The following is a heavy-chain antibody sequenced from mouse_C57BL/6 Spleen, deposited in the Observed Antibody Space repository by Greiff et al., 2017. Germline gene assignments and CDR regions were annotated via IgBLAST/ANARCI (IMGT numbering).Heavy chain of an antibody. CDR1: GFSLSTSNLG. V-gene: IGHV8-5*01. J-gene: IGHJ2*01. Sequence: QVTLKESGPGILQPSQTLSLTCSFSGFSLSTSNLGIGWIRQPSGKGLEWLAHIWWNDDKYYHPSLQSRLTISKDTSNNQVFLKITSVDTADTSTYYCAQLVLPLYFDYWGQGTTLTVSS. CDR2: IWWNDDK. D-gene: IGHD1-1*01. CDR3: AQLVLPLYFDY.